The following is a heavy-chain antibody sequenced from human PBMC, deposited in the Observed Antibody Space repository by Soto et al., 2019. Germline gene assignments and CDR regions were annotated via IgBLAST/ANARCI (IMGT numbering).Heavy chain of an antibody. D-gene: IGHD6-13*01. CDR3: ARAEVYPSSWYAMDV. J-gene: IGHJ6*04. Sequence: QAPLVQSGAEVKKPGASVKVSCKASGYVFSTYGITWVRQAPGQGLEWMGWISGYNGNTDDGQKLQGRVTLTIDASPTTAYMDLRNLKSDDTAVYYCARAEVYPSSWYAMDVWGKGTTVIVSS. CDR2: ISGYNGNT. V-gene: IGHV1-18*01. CDR1: GYVFSTYG.